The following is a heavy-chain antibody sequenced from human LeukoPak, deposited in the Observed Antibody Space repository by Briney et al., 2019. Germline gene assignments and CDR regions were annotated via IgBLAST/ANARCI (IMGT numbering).Heavy chain of an antibody. Sequence: SETLSLTCTVSGGSISSSSYYWGWIRQPPGKGLEWIGSIYYSGSTYYNPSLKSRVTISVDTSKNQFSLKLSSVTAADTAVYYCARDDYGGTAFDYWGQGTLVTVSS. D-gene: IGHD4-23*01. J-gene: IGHJ4*02. CDR2: IYYSGST. CDR1: GGSISSSSYY. CDR3: ARDDYGGTAFDY. V-gene: IGHV4-39*07.